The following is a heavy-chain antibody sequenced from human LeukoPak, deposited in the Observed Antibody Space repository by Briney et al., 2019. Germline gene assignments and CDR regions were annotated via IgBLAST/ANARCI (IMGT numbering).Heavy chain of an antibody. CDR3: ARDGLRYFDPYYYYYMDV. CDR2: IYTSGST. Sequence: KASETLSLTCTVSGGSISSYYWSWIRQPAGKGLEWVGRIYTSGSTNYNPSLKSRVTMSVDTSKNQFSLKLSSVTAADTAVYYCARDGLRYFDPYYYYYMDVWGKGTTVTVSS. V-gene: IGHV4-4*07. J-gene: IGHJ6*03. CDR1: GGSISSYY. D-gene: IGHD3-9*01.